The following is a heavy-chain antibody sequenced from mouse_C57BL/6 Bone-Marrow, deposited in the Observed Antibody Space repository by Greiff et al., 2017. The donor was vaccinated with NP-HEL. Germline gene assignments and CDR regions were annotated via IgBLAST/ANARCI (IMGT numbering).Heavy chain of an antibody. CDR3: ACIYYDYDGFAY. D-gene: IGHD2-4*01. CDR1: GYTFTSYG. J-gene: IGHJ3*01. Sequence: QVQLKESGAELARPGASVKLSCKASGYTFTSYGISWVKQRTGQGLEWIGEIYPRSGNTYYNEKFKGKATLTADKSSSTAYMELRSLTSEDSAVYFCACIYYDYDGFAYWGQGTLVTVSA. CDR2: IYPRSGNT. V-gene: IGHV1-81*01.